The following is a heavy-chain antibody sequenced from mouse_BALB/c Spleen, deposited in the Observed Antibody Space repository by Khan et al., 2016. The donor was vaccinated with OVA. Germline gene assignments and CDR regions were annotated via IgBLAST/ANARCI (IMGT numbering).Heavy chain of an antibody. Sequence: VQLQQSGAELVKPGASVKLSCTASGFNIKDTYLHWVKQRPEQGLEWIARIAPANGNTQYDPKFQGKAAITSDTSSNTLYLQLNSLTSEDTAVYYCARASYVPRDFEVWGEGTTVTVS. D-gene: IGHD3-1*01. V-gene: IGHV14-3*02. CDR1: GFNIKDTY. CDR2: IAPANGNT. J-gene: IGHJ1*01. CDR3: ARASYVPRDFEV.